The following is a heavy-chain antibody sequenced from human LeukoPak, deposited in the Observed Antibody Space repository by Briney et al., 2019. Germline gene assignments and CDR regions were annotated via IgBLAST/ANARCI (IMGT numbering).Heavy chain of an antibody. CDR1: GFTFSSYG. J-gene: IGHJ4*02. CDR2: IWYGGSNK. D-gene: IGHD2-2*01. V-gene: IGHV3-30*02. Sequence: GGSLRLSCAASGFTFSSYGMHWVRQAPGKGLEWVAVIWYGGSNKYYADSVKGRFTISRDNSKNTLYLQMNSLRAEDTAVYYCAKDLGYCSSTSCSNTGSFDYWGQGTLVTVSS. CDR3: AKDLGYCSSTSCSNTGSFDY.